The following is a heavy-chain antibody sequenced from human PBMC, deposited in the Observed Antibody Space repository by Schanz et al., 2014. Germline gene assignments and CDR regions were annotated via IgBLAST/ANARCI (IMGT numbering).Heavy chain of an antibody. V-gene: IGHV3-30*09. CDR2: ITYDGSNK. CDR3: AGDWASGRYYSDY. Sequence: QVQLVESGGCVVQPGTSLRLSCAASGFTFRGHAMHWVRQAPGQGLEKVAAITYDGSNKYYAESVKGRFAISRDNSKDTLYLQMNSLRTEDTAVYYCAGDWASGRYYSDYWGQGTLVTVSS. D-gene: IGHD1-26*01. CDR1: GFTFRGHA. J-gene: IGHJ4*02.